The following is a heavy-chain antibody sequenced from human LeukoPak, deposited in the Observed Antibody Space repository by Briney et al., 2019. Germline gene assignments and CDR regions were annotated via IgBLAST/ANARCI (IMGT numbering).Heavy chain of an antibody. CDR1: GDSISSNNW. J-gene: IGHJ4*02. D-gene: IGHD1-26*01. CDR3: AKNSGNSDFDY. CDR2: ISHGGST. V-gene: IGHV4-4*02. Sequence: SGTLSLTCAVSGDSISSNNWWTWVRQPPGKGLEWIGEISHGGSTNYNPSLKRRVTISVDKSENHFSLKLSSVTAADTAVYYCAKNSGNSDFDYWGQGTLITVSS.